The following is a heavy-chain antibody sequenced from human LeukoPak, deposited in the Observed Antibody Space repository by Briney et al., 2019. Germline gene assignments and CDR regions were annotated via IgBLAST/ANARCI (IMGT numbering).Heavy chain of an antibody. D-gene: IGHD2-2*01. J-gene: IGHJ3*02. CDR2: ISSSSSYI. CDR3: ARYVPRRADAFDI. V-gene: IGHV3-21*01. CDR1: GFTFSSYE. Sequence: GGALRLSCAASGFTFSSYEMNWVRQAPGKGLEWVSSISSSSSYIYYADSVKGRFTISRDNAKNSLYLQMNSLRAEDTAVYYCARYVPRRADAFDIWGQGTMVTVSS.